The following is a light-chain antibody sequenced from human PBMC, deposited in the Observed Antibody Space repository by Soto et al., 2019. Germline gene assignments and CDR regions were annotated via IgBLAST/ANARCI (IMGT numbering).Light chain of an antibody. CDR2: LGS. J-gene: IGKJ4*01. Sequence: DIVMTQSPLSLSVTPGEPASISCRSSQSLMNNRGYVYLDWYLQRPGQSPQLLIYLGSNRASGVPDRFSGSVSGTDFTLKISRVEAEDVGVYYGMQALQIPMTFGGGTKV. V-gene: IGKV2-28*01. CDR3: MQALQIPMT. CDR1: QSLMNNRGYVY.